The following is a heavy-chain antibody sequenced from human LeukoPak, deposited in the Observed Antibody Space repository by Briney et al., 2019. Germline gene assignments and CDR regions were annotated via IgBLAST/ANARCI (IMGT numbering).Heavy chain of an antibody. Sequence: GGSLRLSCAASGFTFSSYSMNWVRQAPGKGLEWVSSISSSSSNKYYADSVKGRFTISRDNAKNSLYLQMNSLRAEDTAVYYCARDRGNDFWTGYYAHWGQGTLVTVSS. CDR1: GFTFSSYS. CDR2: ISSSSSNK. V-gene: IGHV3-21*01. CDR3: ARDRGNDFWTGYYAH. D-gene: IGHD3/OR15-3a*01. J-gene: IGHJ4*02.